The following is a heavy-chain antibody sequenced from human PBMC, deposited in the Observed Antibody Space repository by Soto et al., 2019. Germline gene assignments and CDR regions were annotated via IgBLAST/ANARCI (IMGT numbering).Heavy chain of an antibody. J-gene: IGHJ6*02. CDR1: GFTFSDYY. D-gene: IGHD1-26*01. CDR3: ARQRPTDGRWEFANYYGMDV. Sequence: GGSLRLSCAASGFTFSDYYMSWIRQAPGKGLEWVSYISSSGSIIYYTDSVKGRFTISRDNAKNSLYLQMNSLRAEDTAVYYCARQRPTDGRWEFANYYGMDVWGQGTPVTVSS. CDR2: ISSSGSII. V-gene: IGHV3-11*01.